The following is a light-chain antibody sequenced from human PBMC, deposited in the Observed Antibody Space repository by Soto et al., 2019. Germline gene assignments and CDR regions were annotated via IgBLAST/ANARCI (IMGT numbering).Light chain of an antibody. CDR2: EVS. CDR3: SSYTGSITDVV. J-gene: IGLJ2*01. Sequence: QSALTQPPSVSGSPGQSVTISCTGTSSDVGSYNRVSWYQQPPGTAPKLMIYEVSNRPSGVPDRFSGSKSGNTASLTISGLQAEDEADYYCSSYTGSITDVVFGGGTKLTVL. CDR1: SSDVGSYNR. V-gene: IGLV2-18*02.